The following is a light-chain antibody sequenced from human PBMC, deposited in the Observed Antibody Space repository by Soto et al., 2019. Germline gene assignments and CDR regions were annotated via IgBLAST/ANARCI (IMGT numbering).Light chain of an antibody. CDR3: QQSYSTPQT. CDR2: SAS. Sequence: DIQVTQSPSPLSASVGDSVTVTCRASQPIGTSLHWYQQRAGKAPKVLISSASRLQSGVSSRFSGSGSGTDFTLTISSLQPEDFATYYCQQSYSTPQTFGPGTKVDIK. V-gene: IGKV1-39*01. J-gene: IGKJ3*01. CDR1: QPIGTS.